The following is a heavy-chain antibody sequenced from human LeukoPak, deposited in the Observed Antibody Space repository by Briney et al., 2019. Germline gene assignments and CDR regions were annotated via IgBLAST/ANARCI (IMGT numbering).Heavy chain of an antibody. Sequence: GGSLRLSCSASGFTFNNYGMSWVRQAPGKGLEWVSSISGSGDSTYYADSVKGRFTISRDNSKNTLYLQMNSLRAEDTAVYYCARCCSVTVATELMGDAFDIWGQGTMVTVSS. V-gene: IGHV3-23*01. CDR3: ARCCSVTVATELMGDAFDI. CDR1: GFTFNNYG. CDR2: ISGSGDST. D-gene: IGHD4-11*01. J-gene: IGHJ3*02.